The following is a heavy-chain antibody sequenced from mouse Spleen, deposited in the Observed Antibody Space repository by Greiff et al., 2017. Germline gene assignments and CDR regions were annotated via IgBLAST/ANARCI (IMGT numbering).Heavy chain of an antibody. Sequence: QVQLQQPGTELVKPGASVKLSCKASGYTFTSYGIHWVKRRPGQGLEWIGNINPSNGGTNYNEKVKSKATQTVDKSSSTAFMQLSSLTSEDSAVYYCTRKADYDYGWFAYWGHGTLVTVS. D-gene: IGHD2-4*01. J-gene: IGHJ3*01. CDR2: INPSNGGT. CDR1: GYTFTSYG. V-gene: IGHV1-53*01. CDR3: TRKADYDYGWFAY.